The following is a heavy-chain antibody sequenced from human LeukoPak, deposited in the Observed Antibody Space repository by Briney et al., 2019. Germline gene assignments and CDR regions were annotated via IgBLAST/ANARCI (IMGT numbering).Heavy chain of an antibody. D-gene: IGHD6-13*01. CDR1: GYTFTGYY. CDR3: ANDQRVRGGWFDP. J-gene: IGHJ5*02. CDR2: INPTSGGT. Sequence: ASVKVSCKASGYTFTGYYMHWVRQAPGQGLEGMGWINPTSGGTNYAQKFQGRVTMTRDTSISTAYMELSRLRSDDTAVYYCANDQRVRGGWFDPWGQGTLVTVSS. V-gene: IGHV1-2*02.